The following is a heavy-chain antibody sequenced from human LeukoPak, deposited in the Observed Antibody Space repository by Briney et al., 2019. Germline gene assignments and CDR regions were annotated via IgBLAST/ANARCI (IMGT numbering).Heavy chain of an antibody. CDR1: GGSISSSSYY. CDR2: IYYSGST. CDR3: VGSGFDFRSGYYP. J-gene: IGHJ5*02. D-gene: IGHD3-3*01. V-gene: IGHV4-39*01. Sequence: SETLSLTFTVSGGSISSSSYYWGWIRQPPGKGLEWIGSIYYSGSTYYNPSLKSRVTISVDTSKNQFSLKLSSVTAADTAVYYCVGSGFDFRSGYYPWGQGTLVTVSS.